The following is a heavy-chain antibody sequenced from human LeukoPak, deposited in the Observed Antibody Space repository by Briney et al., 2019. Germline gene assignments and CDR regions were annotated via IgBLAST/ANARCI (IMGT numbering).Heavy chain of an antibody. V-gene: IGHV1-69*04. Sequence: GSSVKVSCKASGGTFSSYAISWVRQAPGQGLEWMGRIIPILGIANYAQKFQGRVTITTDESTSTAYMELSSLRSEDTAVYYCARNRAWYNWNLHAFDIWGQGTMVTVSS. J-gene: IGHJ3*02. D-gene: IGHD1-7*01. CDR3: ARNRAWYNWNLHAFDI. CDR1: GGTFSSYA. CDR2: IIPILGIA.